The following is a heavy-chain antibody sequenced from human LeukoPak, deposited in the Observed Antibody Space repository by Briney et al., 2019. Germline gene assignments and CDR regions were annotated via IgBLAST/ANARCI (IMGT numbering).Heavy chain of an antibody. Sequence: KTSETLSLTCTVSGGSISSSSYYWGWIRQPPGKGLEWIGEINHSGSTNYNPSLKSRVTISVDTSKNQFSLKLSSVTAADTAVYYCARGSHVWGSYRSNWFDPWGQGTLVTVSS. CDR2: INHSGST. J-gene: IGHJ5*02. D-gene: IGHD3-16*02. CDR3: ARGSHVWGSYRSNWFDP. CDR1: GGSISSSSYY. V-gene: IGHV4-39*07.